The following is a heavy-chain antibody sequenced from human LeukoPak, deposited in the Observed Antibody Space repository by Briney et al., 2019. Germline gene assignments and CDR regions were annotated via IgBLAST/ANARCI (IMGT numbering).Heavy chain of an antibody. V-gene: IGHV3-21*01. CDR2: ISSESRYI. Sequence: PGGSLRLSCAASGFPFSTYTINWVRQAPGKGLEWVASISSESRYIYYADPVKGRFTVSRDNAKNSVYLQLNSLRGEDTAVYYCARDGLGSFDYWGQGTLVTVSS. J-gene: IGHJ4*02. CDR3: ARDGLGSFDY. CDR1: GFPFSTYT. D-gene: IGHD3-10*01.